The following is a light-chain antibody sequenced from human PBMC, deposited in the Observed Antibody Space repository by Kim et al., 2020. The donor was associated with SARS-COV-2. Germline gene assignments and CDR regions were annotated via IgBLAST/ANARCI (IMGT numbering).Light chain of an antibody. J-gene: IGLJ1*01. CDR3: SSYTSSSTLV. V-gene: IGLV2-14*03. Sequence: GQSFTISCPGTSSDVGGYNYVSWYQQHPGKAPKLMIYDVSNRPSGVSNRFSGSKSGNTASLTISGLQAEDEADYYCSSYTSSSTLVFGTGTKVTVL. CDR2: DVS. CDR1: SSDVGGYNY.